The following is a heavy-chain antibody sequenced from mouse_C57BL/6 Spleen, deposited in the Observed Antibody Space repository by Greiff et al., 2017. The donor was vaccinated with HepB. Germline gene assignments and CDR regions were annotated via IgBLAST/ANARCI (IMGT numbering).Heavy chain of an antibody. V-gene: IGHV1-26*01. D-gene: IGHD1-1*01. CDR1: GYTFTDYY. J-gene: IGHJ4*01. CDR3: ARAGVVADAMDY. CDR2: INPNNGGT. Sequence: EVQLQQSGPELVKPGASVKISCKASGYTFTDYYMNWVKQSHGKSLEWIGDINPNNGGTSYNQKFKGKATLTVDKSSSTAYMELRSLTSEDSAVYYCARAGVVADAMDYWGQGTSVTVSS.